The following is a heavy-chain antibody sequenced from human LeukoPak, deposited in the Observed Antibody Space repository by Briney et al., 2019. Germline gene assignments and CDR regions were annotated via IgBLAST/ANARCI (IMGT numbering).Heavy chain of an antibody. CDR2: IIPVFGTA. Sequence: SVKVSCKASGGTFSSYAISWVRQAPGQGLEWMGRIIPVFGTANYAQKFQGRVTITTDESTSTAYMELSSLRSEDTAVYYCATHSSGWYFFDYWGQGTLVTVSS. CDR1: GGTFSSYA. CDR3: ATHSSGWYFFDY. J-gene: IGHJ4*02. D-gene: IGHD6-19*01. V-gene: IGHV1-69*05.